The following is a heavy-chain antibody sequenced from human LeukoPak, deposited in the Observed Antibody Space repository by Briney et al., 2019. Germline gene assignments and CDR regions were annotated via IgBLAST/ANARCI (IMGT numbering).Heavy chain of an antibody. D-gene: IGHD1-1*01. J-gene: IGHJ5*02. CDR3: ARGLRTTGTTHNWFDP. V-gene: IGHV4-38-2*02. Sequence: PETLSLTCTVSGYSISSGYYWGWIRQPPGKGLEWIGSIYHSGSTYYNPSLKSRVTISVDTSKNQFSLKLSSVTAADTAVYYCARGLRTTGTTHNWFDPWGQGTLVTVSS. CDR1: GYSISSGYY. CDR2: IYHSGST.